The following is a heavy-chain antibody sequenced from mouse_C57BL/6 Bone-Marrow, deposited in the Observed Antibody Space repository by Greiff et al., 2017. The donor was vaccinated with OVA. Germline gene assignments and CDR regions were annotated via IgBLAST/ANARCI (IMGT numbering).Heavy chain of an antibody. Sequence: EVQGVESEGGLVQPGSSMKLSCTASGFTFSDYYMAWVRQVPEKGLEWVANINYDGSSTYYLDSLNSRFIISRDNAKNILDLQMSSLKSEDTATDDCARDSSYWWYFDVWGTGTTVTVSS. CDR3: ARDSSYWWYFDV. D-gene: IGHD1-1*01. V-gene: IGHV5-16*01. CDR2: INYDGSST. J-gene: IGHJ1*03. CDR1: GFTFSDYY.